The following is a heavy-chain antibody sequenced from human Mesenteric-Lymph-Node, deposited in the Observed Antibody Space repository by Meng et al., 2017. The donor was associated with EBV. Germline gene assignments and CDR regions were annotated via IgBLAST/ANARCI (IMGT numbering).Heavy chain of an antibody. Sequence: QVQLGQSEAEVKKPGASVKVSCEVSGYIFTDYYLHWVRQAPGQGLEWMGRINPKSGDTNFAQKFQGRVTMTRDTSITTTYMEMNSLRFDDTAMYYCARATEMTVVMSPYFDSWGQGTLVTVSS. CDR2: INPKSGDT. CDR1: GYIFTDYY. CDR3: ARATEMTVVMSPYFDS. V-gene: IGHV1-2*06. D-gene: IGHD2-21*01. J-gene: IGHJ4*02.